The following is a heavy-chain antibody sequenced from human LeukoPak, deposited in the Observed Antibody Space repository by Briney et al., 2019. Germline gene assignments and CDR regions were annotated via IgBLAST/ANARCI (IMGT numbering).Heavy chain of an antibody. CDR3: STFTL. V-gene: IGHV3-15*01. CDR1: GFSFINAW. CDR2: IKSKADGGTT. Sequence: PGGSLRLSCAASGFSFINAWMTWVRQAPGKGLEWIVRIKSKADGGTTDYAAPVKGRFTISRDDSKNTLYLQMNSLKIEDTAVYYCSTFTLWGQGTPVTVSS. D-gene: IGHD2/OR15-2a*01. J-gene: IGHJ4*02.